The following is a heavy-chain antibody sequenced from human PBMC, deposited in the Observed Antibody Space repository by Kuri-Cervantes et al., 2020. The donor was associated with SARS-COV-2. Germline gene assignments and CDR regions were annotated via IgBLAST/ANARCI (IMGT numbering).Heavy chain of an antibody. D-gene: IGHD5-24*01. CDR3: GKVSWLQLWRRYSDS. CDR1: GGSISSHY. J-gene: IGHJ4*02. Sequence: LSSTVSGGSISSHYWSWIWKPQGKGLEWIGYIYYSGSTNYNPSLKSRVTMSLDPSNNQLSLSLTSTTAADTAVYYCGKVSWLQLWRRYSDSLGQGTLVTVSS. CDR2: IYYSGST. V-gene: IGHV4-59*11.